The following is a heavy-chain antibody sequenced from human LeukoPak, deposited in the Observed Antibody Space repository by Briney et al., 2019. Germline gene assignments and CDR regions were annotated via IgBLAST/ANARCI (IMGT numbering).Heavy chain of an antibody. V-gene: IGHV4-59*08. D-gene: IGHD3-22*01. CDR2: ISYSGST. CDR3: ARTSSVASWFDP. Sequence: SETLSLTCTVSGGSISSYYWSWIRQPPEKELEWIGYISYSGSTNYNPSLKSRVTISEDTSKNQFSLNLTSVTAADTAVYYCARTSSVASWFDPWAREPWSPSPQ. CDR1: GGSISSYY. J-gene: IGHJ5*02.